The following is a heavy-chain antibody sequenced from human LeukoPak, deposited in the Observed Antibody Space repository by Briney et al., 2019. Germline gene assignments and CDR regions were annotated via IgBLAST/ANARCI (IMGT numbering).Heavy chain of an antibody. V-gene: IGHV6-1*01. D-gene: IGHD2-2*01. CDR2: TYYRSTWYN. J-gene: IGHJ5*02. CDR1: GDSVSSNSAT. CDR3: AGRLTQYDCFDP. Sequence: SQTLSLTCAVSGDSVSSNSATWNWIRQSPLRGLEWLGRTYYRSTWYNDYAVSVRSRITVNPDTSKNQFSLHLNSVTPEDTAVYYCAGRLTQYDCFDPWGQGILVTVSS.